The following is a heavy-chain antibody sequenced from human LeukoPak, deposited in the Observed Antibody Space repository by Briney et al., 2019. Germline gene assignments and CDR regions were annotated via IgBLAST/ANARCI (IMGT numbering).Heavy chain of an antibody. CDR3: ARLRSSSWYAGHWFDP. J-gene: IGHJ5*02. CDR2: INHSGST. D-gene: IGHD6-13*01. V-gene: IGHV4-38-2*02. CDR1: GYSISSGYY. Sequence: PSETLSLTCTVSGYSISSGYYWGWIRQPPGKGLEWIGEINHSGSTNYNPSLKSRVTISVDTSKNQFSLKLSSVTAADTAVYYCARLRSSSWYAGHWFDPWGQGTLVTVSS.